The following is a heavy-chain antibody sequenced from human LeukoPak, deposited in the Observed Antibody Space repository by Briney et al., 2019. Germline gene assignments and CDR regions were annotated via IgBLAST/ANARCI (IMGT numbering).Heavy chain of an antibody. Sequence: GGSLRLSCAASGFTFSSYGMHWVRQAPGKGLEWVAVISYDGSNKYHADSVKGRFTISRDNSKNTLYLQMNSLRAEDTAVYYCANSGYYYGMDVWGQGTTVTVSS. CDR3: ANSGYYYGMDV. J-gene: IGHJ6*02. V-gene: IGHV3-30*18. D-gene: IGHD6-25*01. CDR1: GFTFSSYG. CDR2: ISYDGSNK.